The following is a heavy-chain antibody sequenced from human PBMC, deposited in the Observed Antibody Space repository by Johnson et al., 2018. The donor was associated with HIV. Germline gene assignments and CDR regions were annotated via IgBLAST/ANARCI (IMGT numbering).Heavy chain of an antibody. V-gene: IGHV3-NL1*01. J-gene: IGHJ3*01. CDR2: IYSGGST. Sequence: QVQLVESGGGVVQPGRSLRLSCAASGFTFSSYAMHWVRQAPGKGLEWVSVIYSGGSTYYADSVKGRFTISRDNSNNTLYLHMKSLRPEDTSIYYCAKDDNLGVWYSDAFDVWGQGTVVTVSS. CDR3: AKDDNLGVWYSDAFDV. D-gene: IGHD6-19*01. CDR1: GFTFSSYA.